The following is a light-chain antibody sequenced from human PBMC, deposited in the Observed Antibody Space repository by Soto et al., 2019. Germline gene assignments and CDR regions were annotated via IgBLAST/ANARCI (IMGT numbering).Light chain of an antibody. J-gene: IGLJ1*01. Sequence: SYELTQPPSVSVSPGQTASITCSGDKLGDKYACWYQQKPGQPPVLVIYQDSKRPSGIPERFSGSNSGNTATLTISGTQAMDEADYYCQAWDSSILYVFGTGTKLTVL. CDR1: KLGDKY. CDR2: QDS. V-gene: IGLV3-1*01. CDR3: QAWDSSILYV.